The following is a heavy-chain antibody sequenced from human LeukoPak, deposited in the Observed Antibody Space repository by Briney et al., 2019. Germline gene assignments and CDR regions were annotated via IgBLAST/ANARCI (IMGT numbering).Heavy chain of an antibody. V-gene: IGHV3-23*01. CDR2: ANGGGDVT. J-gene: IGHJ4*02. CDR1: GFSFSTFA. Sequence: GGSLRLSCAASGFSFSTFAMSWVRQTPGKGLEWVSHANGGGDVTHYVDSVKGRFTISSDNSKNTLYLQMDNLRVEDTALYYCAKDRWFEDLSPSDYWGQGTLVTVSS. CDR3: AKDRWFEDLSPSDY. D-gene: IGHD3-10*01.